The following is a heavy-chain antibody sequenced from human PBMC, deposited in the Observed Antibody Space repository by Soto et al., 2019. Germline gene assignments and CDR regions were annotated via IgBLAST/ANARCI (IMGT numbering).Heavy chain of an antibody. V-gene: IGHV4-30-4*01. Sequence: SETLSVTCTVSVGSISSGDYYWSWIRQPPGKGLEGIGYSYYSGGTYYNPSLKSRVTISLDTSKKRFSLKVRSVTAAHTHTYYCAVGYCGTATCAREDSHSWRKGTTLTASS. CDR2: SYYSGGT. CDR3: AVGYCGTATCAREDSHS. J-gene: IGHJ6*04. D-gene: IGHD2-2*01. CDR1: VGSISSGDYY.